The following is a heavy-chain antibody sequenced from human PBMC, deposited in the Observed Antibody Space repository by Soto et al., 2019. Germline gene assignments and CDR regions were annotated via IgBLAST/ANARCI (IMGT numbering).Heavy chain of an antibody. CDR3: ARSEDYYYYYGMDV. CDR2: INPNSGGT. J-gene: IGHJ6*02. CDR1: GYTFTGYY. Sequence: GASVKVSCKASGYTFTGYYLHWVRQAPGQGLEWMGWINPNSGGTNYAQKFQGGVTMTRDTSISTAYMELSRLRSDDTAVYYCARSEDYYYYYGMDVWGQGTTVTVSS. V-gene: IGHV1-2*02.